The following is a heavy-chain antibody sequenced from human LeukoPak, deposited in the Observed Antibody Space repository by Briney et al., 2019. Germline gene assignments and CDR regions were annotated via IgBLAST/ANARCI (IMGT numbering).Heavy chain of an antibody. Sequence: ASVKVSCTASGYTFTGYYMHWVRQAPGQGLEWMGWINPNSGGTNYAQKFQGRVTMTRDTSISTAYMELSRLRSDDTAVYYCARVYCSSTSCPSRRYWGQGTLVTVSS. CDR2: INPNSGGT. CDR3: ARVYCSSTSCPSRRY. CDR1: GYTFTGYY. J-gene: IGHJ4*02. V-gene: IGHV1-2*02. D-gene: IGHD2-2*01.